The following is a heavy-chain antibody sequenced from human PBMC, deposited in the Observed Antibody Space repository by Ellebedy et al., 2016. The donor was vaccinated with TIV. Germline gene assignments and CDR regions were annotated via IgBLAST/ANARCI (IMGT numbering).Heavy chain of an antibody. CDR3: ARDGAGRLDY. Sequence: MPSETLSLTCSVSGSSISSGYYWGWIRQPPGGGVEWCGSMFHSGSTYYSPSLKSRVTISVDTTKNQLSLRLNSVTAADTAVYYCARDGAGRLDYWGPGTLVTVSS. V-gene: IGHV4-38-2*02. CDR2: MFHSGST. CDR1: GSSISSGYY. J-gene: IGHJ4*02.